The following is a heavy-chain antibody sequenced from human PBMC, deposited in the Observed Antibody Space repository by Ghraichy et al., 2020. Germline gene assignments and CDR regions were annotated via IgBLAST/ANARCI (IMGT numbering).Heavy chain of an antibody. CDR1: GFTFSDYY. Sequence: GGSLRLSCAASGFTFSDYYMSWIRQAPGKGLEWVSYISSSSSYTNYADSVKGRFTISRDNAKNSLYLQMNSLRAEDTAVYYCARDLITFGGVIVRWGQGTLVTVSS. CDR2: ISSSSSYT. V-gene: IGHV3-11*06. J-gene: IGHJ4*02. CDR3: ARDLITFGGVIVR. D-gene: IGHD3-16*02.